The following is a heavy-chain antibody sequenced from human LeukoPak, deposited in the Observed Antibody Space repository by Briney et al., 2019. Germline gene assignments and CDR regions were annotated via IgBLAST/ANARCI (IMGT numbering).Heavy chain of an antibody. CDR2: IRSYSSYI. CDR1: GFTFDTYN. D-gene: IGHD3-22*01. V-gene: IGHV3-21*01. CDR3: AKPSFYDSSGYCFDY. Sequence: GGSLRLSCAASGFTFDTYNFNWVRQAPGQGLEWVASIRSYSSYIYYGDSVKGRFTISRDDAKKSLYLQMNSLRAEDTAVYYCAKPSFYDSSGYCFDYWGQGTLVTVSS. J-gene: IGHJ4*02.